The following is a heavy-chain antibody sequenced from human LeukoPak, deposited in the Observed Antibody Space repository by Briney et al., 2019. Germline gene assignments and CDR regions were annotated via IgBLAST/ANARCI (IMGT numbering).Heavy chain of an antibody. CDR3: AKDVGYCSGGSCYLGSDY. J-gene: IGHJ4*02. Sequence: GGSLRLSCAASGFTFSSYAMSWVRQAPGKGLEWVSAISGSGGSTYCADSVKGRFTISRDNSKNTLYLQMNSLRAEDTAVYFCAKDVGYCSGGSCYLGSDYWGQGTLVTVSS. D-gene: IGHD2-15*01. CDR1: GFTFSSYA. CDR2: ISGSGGST. V-gene: IGHV3-23*01.